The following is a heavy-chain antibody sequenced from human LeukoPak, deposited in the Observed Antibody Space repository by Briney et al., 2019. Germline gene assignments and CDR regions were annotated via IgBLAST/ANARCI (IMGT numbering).Heavy chain of an antibody. Sequence: GGSLRLSCVASGFTFSSYWMSWVRQAPGKGLEWVANIKQDVSEKYYVDSVKGRFTVSRDNAKNSLYLQMNSLRAEDTAVYYCAKDLFGGYGRSVWGQGTLVTVSS. CDR3: AKDLFGGYGRSV. D-gene: IGHD5-12*01. V-gene: IGHV3-7*01. J-gene: IGHJ4*02. CDR1: GFTFSSYW. CDR2: IKQDVSEK.